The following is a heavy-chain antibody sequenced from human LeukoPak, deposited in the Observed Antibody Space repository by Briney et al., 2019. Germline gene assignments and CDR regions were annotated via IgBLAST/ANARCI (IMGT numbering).Heavy chain of an antibody. CDR3: ARDRAPGDY. CDR1: GFTFSSYW. J-gene: IGHJ4*02. CDR2: IKQDGSEQ. V-gene: IGHV3-7*01. Sequence: PGGSLRLSCAASGFTFSSYWMSWVRQAPGKGLEWVANIKQDGSEQCYVDSVKGRFTISRDNARNSLYLQMNSLRAEDTAVYYCARDRAPGDYSGQGTLVTVSS.